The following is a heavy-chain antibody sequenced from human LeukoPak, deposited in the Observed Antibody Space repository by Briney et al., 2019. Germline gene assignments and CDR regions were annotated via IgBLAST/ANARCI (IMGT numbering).Heavy chain of an antibody. CDR2: INPNSGGT. CDR3: ARDQHSSGWYGDYYYYMDV. D-gene: IGHD6-19*01. CDR1: GYTFTGYY. Sequence: EASVKVSCKASGYTFTGYYMHWVRQAPGQGLEWMGWINPNSGGTNYAQKFQGRVTMTRDTSISTAYTELSRLRSDDTAVYYCARDQHSSGWYGDYYYYMDVGRKRPTVTVSS. J-gene: IGHJ6*03. V-gene: IGHV1-2*02.